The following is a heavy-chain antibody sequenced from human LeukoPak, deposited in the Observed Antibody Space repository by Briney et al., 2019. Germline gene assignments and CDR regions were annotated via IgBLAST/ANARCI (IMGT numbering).Heavy chain of an antibody. CDR1: GFTLEDFA. CDR3: AKDPRKNSNGWYRGADWFDP. V-gene: IGHV3-9*01. J-gene: IGHJ5*02. CDR2: ISWDSVTI. D-gene: IGHD6-19*01. Sequence: GGSLRLSCSVSGFTLEDFAMHWVRQAPGKGLEWVAQISWDSVTIRYADSVKGRFTISRDSSKNTLYLQMNSLRAEDTAVYYCAKDPRKNSNGWYRGADWFDPWGQGTLVTVSS.